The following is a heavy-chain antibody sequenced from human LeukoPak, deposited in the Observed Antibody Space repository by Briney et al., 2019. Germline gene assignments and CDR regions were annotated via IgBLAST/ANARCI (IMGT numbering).Heavy chain of an antibody. J-gene: IGHJ4*02. CDR3: ARERGDDYGDYYFDY. CDR1: GYTFTSYA. CDR2: INAGNGNT. Sequence: GASVKVSCKASGYTFTSYAMHWVRQAPGQRLEWMGWINAGNGNTKYSQKFQGRVTITRDTSASTAYMELSSLRSEDTAVYYCARERGDDYGDYYFDYWGQGTLVTVSS. V-gene: IGHV1-3*01. D-gene: IGHD4-17*01.